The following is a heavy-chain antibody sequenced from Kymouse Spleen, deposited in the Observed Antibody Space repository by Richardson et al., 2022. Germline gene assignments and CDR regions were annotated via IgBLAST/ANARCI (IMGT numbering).Heavy chain of an antibody. CDR1: GGSFSGYY. D-gene: IGHD2-8*01. J-gene: IGHJ3*02. V-gene: IGHV4-34*01. CDR2: INHSGST. Sequence: QVQLQQWGAGLLKPSETLSLTCAVYGGSFSGYYWSWIRQPPGKGLEWIGEINHSGSTNYNPSLKSRVTISVDTSKNQFSLKLSSVTAADTAVYYCARHFNCTNGVCYGAFDIWGQGTMVTVSS. CDR3: ARHFNCTNGVCYGAFDI.